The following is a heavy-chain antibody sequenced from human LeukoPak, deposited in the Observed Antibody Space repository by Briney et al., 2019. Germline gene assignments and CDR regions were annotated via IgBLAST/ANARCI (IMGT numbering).Heavy chain of an antibody. CDR2: IYYSGST. J-gene: IGHJ4*02. D-gene: IGHD7-27*01. CDR3: ARVGQTGDNYFDY. CDR1: GGSISSYY. V-gene: IGHV4-59*12. Sequence: SETLSLTCTVSGGSISSYYWSWIRQPPGKGLEWIGYIYYSGSTNYNPSLKSRVTMSVDTSKNQFSLKLSSVTAADTAVYYCARVGQTGDNYFDYWGQGTLVTVSS.